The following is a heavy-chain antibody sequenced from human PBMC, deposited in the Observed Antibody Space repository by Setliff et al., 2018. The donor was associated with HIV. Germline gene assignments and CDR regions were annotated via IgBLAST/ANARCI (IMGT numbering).Heavy chain of an antibody. V-gene: IGHV4-4*07. J-gene: IGHJ5*02. Sequence: SETLSLTCNVSGGSISGYFWTWIRQPAGKGLEWIGRIYTSGSTNYNPTLKSRLSMSIDTSKNHFSLRLTSVTAADTAVYYCARDLPELTGRSFDPWGQGIQVTVSS. CDR3: ARDLPELTGRSFDP. CDR1: GGSISGYF. D-gene: IGHD7-27*01. CDR2: IYTSGST.